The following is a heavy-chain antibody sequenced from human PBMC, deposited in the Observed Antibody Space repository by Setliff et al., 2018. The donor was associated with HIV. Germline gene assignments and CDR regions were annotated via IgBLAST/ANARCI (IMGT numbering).Heavy chain of an antibody. CDR1: EYMILAYK. CDR3: ARPRVFDSFDV. CDR2: ISPNNGVA. V-gene: IGHV1-2*06. J-gene: IGHJ3*01. Sequence: GVSVKVSCKATEYMILAYKMNWVRQAPGQGLEWIGRISPNNGVAEYAPKFQGRVIMTLDTSISTAYLEIPRLTSDDAAVYYCARPRVFDSFDVWGQGTMVTVSS.